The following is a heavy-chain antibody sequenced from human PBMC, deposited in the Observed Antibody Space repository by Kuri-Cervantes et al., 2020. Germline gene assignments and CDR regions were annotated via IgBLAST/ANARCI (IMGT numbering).Heavy chain of an antibody. J-gene: IGHJ4*02. CDR2: INPSGGST. CDR1: GYTFINHG. CDR3: ARDSSSWRAPLDY. Sequence: ASVKVSCKTSGYTFINHGITWVRQAPGQGLEWMGIINPSGGSTSYAQKFQGRVTMTRDTSTSTVYMELSSLRSEDTAVYYCARDSSSWRAPLDYWGQGTLVTVSS. D-gene: IGHD6-13*01. V-gene: IGHV1-46*01.